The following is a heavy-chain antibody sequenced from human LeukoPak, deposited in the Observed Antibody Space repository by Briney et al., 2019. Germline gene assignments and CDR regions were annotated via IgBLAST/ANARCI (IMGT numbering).Heavy chain of an antibody. CDR3: ARHQHVNYYDSRKADWFDP. J-gene: IGHJ5*02. D-gene: IGHD3-22*01. Sequence: PSETLSLTCAVYGGSFSGYYWSWIRQPPGKGLEWIGEINHSGSTNYNPPLKSRVTISVDTSKNQFPLKLSSVTAADTAVYYCARHQHVNYYDSRKADWFDPWGQGTLVTVSS. V-gene: IGHV4-34*01. CDR1: GGSFSGYY. CDR2: INHSGST.